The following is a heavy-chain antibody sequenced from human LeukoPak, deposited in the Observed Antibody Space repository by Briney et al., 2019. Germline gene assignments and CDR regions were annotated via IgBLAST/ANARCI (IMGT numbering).Heavy chain of an antibody. J-gene: IGHJ3*02. V-gene: IGHV3-23*01. CDR1: GFTFSSDA. Sequence: GGCLRLSCAASGFTFSSDAMSWVRQAPGKGLEWVSAISGRGNGTYYADSVKGRFTISRDNAKNSLYLQMNSLRAEDTAVYYCAREGALTVTKDAFDIWGQGTKVTVSS. CDR3: AREGALTVTKDAFDI. CDR2: ISGRGNGT. D-gene: IGHD4-17*01.